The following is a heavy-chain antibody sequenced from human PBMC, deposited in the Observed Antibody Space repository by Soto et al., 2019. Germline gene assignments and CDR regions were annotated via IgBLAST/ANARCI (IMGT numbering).Heavy chain of an antibody. V-gene: IGHV1-18*01. D-gene: IGHD2-2*01. CDR2: ISAYNGNT. CDR1: GYTFTSYG. Sequence: QVQLVQSGAEVKKPGASVKVSCKASGYTFTSYGISWVRQAPGQGLEWMGWISAYNGNTNYAQKLQGRVTMTTDTSTSTAYMELRSLRSDATAVYYCARSIREVVPAAYYYYGMDVWGQGTTVTFSS. CDR3: ARSIREVVPAAYYYYGMDV. J-gene: IGHJ6*02.